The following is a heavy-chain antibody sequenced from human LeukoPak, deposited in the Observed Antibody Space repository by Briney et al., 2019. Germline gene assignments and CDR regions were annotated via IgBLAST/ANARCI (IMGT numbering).Heavy chain of an antibody. V-gene: IGHV3-15*01. CDR3: TGNYYGSGSYADFDY. D-gene: IGHD3-10*01. Sequence: GGSLRLSCAASGLTFSTFWMNWVRQAPGKGLEWVGHIKSKRDGGTTDYGAPVNGRFTISRDDSKNTVYLQMNSLKTEDTAVYYCTGNYYGSGSYADFDYWGQGTLVTVSS. CDR1: GLTFSTFW. CDR2: IKSKRDGGTT. J-gene: IGHJ4*02.